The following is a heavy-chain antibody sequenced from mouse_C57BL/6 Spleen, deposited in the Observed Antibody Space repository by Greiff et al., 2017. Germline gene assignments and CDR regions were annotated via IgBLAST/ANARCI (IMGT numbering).Heavy chain of an antibody. CDR3: ARAYYSNYALFAY. Sequence: QVQLQQSGAELARPGASVKLSCKASGYTFTSYGISWVKQRTGQGLEWIGEIYPRSGNTYYNEKFKGKATLTADKSSSTAYMELRSLTSEDSAVYFCARAYYSNYALFAYWGQGTLVTVSA. V-gene: IGHV1-81*01. CDR2: IYPRSGNT. CDR1: GYTFTSYG. D-gene: IGHD2-5*01. J-gene: IGHJ3*01.